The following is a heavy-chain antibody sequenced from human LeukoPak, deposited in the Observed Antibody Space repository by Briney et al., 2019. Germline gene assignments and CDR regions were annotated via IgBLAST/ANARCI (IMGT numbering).Heavy chain of an antibody. Sequence: ASVKVSCKTSGYTFTYYVISWVRQAPGQGLEWMGWINAYNGNTNDAQKFQGRVTMTTDTSKSTAYMELRSLRSDDTAVYYCARGENPYDYWGQGTLVSVSS. D-gene: IGHD1-26*01. J-gene: IGHJ4*02. CDR2: INAYNGNT. CDR1: GYTFTYYV. V-gene: IGHV1-18*01. CDR3: ARGENPYDY.